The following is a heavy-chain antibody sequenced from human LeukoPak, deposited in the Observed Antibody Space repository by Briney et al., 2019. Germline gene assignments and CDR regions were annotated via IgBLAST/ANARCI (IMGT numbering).Heavy chain of an antibody. D-gene: IGHD3-22*01. CDR3: AKADDSSGYYSDY. CDR1: GFTFSSYG. J-gene: IGHJ4*02. V-gene: IGHV3-23*01. CDR2: ICGSDDST. Sequence: GGSLRLSCAASGFTFSSYGMSWVRQAPGKGLEWVSAICGSDDSTYYADSVKGRFTISRDNSKNTLSQQMSGLRAEDTAVYYCAKADDSSGYYSDYWGQGTLVTVSS.